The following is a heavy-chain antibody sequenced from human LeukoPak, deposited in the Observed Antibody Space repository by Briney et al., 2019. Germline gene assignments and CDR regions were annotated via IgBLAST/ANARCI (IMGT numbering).Heavy chain of an antibody. Sequence: GGSLRLSCAASGFTFRKYAMNWVRQLPGKGLEWVSVISGSGATSSYADSVQGRFTISRDNSKNTVYLQMNSLRPEDTAVYYCAKDRIVLTVYAFDSWGQGSLVTVSS. D-gene: IGHD2-8*01. CDR3: AKDRIVLTVYAFDS. CDR1: GFTFRKYA. CDR2: ISGSGATS. J-gene: IGHJ4*02. V-gene: IGHV3-23*01.